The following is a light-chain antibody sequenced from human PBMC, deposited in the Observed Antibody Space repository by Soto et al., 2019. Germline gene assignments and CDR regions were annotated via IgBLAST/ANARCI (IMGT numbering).Light chain of an antibody. Sequence: QSALTQPASVSGSPGQSVTISCAGTSSDLGNYNYVSWYQQHPGKAPKLLIYEVTNRPSGVSTRVSGSKSGNTASLTISGLQADDEADYYCSSYTSGSSLVFGTGTKVTVL. CDR3: SSYTSGSSLV. CDR1: SSDLGNYNY. V-gene: IGLV2-14*01. J-gene: IGLJ1*01. CDR2: EVT.